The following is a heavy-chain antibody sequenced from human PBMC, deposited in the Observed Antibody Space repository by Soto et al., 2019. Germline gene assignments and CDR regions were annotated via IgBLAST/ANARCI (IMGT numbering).Heavy chain of an antibody. CDR2: IYPGDSDT. Sequence: GESLKISCKGSGYSFTGYWIGWVRQMPGKGLEWMGIIYPGDSDTRYSPSFRGQVTISADKSVSTAYLQWSSLKASDTALYYCARAITGTTHPHYFDYWGQGTLVTVSS. J-gene: IGHJ4*02. V-gene: IGHV5-51*01. CDR1: GYSFTGYW. CDR3: ARAITGTTHPHYFDY. D-gene: IGHD1-7*01.